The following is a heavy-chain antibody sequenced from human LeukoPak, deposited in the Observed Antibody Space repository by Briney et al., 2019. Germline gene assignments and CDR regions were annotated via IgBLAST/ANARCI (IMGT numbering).Heavy chain of an antibody. J-gene: IGHJ5*02. V-gene: IGHV1-2*02. D-gene: IGHD6-25*01. CDR3: AREGAAAEDVNWFDP. CDR2: VDPNSGGT. CDR1: GYTFTGYY. Sequence: GASVKVSCKASGYTFTGYYMHWVRQAPGQGLEWMGWVDPNSGGTHYAQKFQDRVTMTRDTSISTAYMGLNSLRYDDTAVYYCAREGAAAEDVNWFDPWGQGTLVTVSS.